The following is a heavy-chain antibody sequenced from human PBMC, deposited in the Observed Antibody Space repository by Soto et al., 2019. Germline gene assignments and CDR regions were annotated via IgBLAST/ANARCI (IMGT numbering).Heavy chain of an antibody. CDR2: ISGSGGST. CDR1: GFTFSSYA. J-gene: IGHJ5*02. CDR3: AKALDRSSTSCYTYGFDP. Sequence: GGSLRLSCAASGFTFSSYAMSWVRQAPGKGLEWVSAISGSGGSTYYADSVKGRFTISRDNSKNTLYLQMSSLRAEDTAVYYCAKALDRSSTSCYTYGFDPWGQGTRVTVSS. D-gene: IGHD2-2*02. V-gene: IGHV3-23*01.